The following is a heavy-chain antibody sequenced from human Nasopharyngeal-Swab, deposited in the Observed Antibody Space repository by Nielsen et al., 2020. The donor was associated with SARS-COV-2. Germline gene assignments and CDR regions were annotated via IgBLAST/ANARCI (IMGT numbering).Heavy chain of an antibody. D-gene: IGHD6-19*01. CDR3: ARSSGWYVTLDY. V-gene: IGHV1-69*13. CDR2: IIPSFGTA. J-gene: IGHJ4*02. CDR1: GGTFSSYA. Sequence: SVKVSCKASGGTFSSYAISWVRQAPGQGLEWMGGIIPSFGTANYAQKFQGRVTITADESTSTAYMELSSLRSEDTAVYCCARSSGWYVTLDYWGQGTLVTVSS.